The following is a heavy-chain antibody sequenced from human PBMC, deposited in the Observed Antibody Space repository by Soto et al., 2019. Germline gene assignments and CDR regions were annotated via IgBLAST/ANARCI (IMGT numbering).Heavy chain of an antibody. J-gene: IGHJ4*02. CDR2: ISYDGSNK. V-gene: IGHV3-30*18. CDR1: GFTFSSYG. Sequence: QVQLVESGGGVVQPGRSLRLSCAASGFTFSSYGMHWVRQAPGKGLEWVAVISYDGSNKYYADSVKGRFTISSDNSKNTLDLQMNSPRAEDTAVYYWAKDRGDYVWGSYKYFDYWGQGTLVTVSS. D-gene: IGHD3-16*01. CDR3: AKDRGDYVWGSYKYFDY.